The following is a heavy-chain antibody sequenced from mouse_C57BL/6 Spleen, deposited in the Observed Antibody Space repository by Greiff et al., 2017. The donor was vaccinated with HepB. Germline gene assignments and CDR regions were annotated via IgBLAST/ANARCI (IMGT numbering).Heavy chain of an antibody. J-gene: IGHJ4*01. V-gene: IGHV1-52*01. CDR3: ARSMGGSRDYYAMDY. Sequence: QVQLQQPGAELVRPGSSVKLSCKASGYTFTSYWMHWVKQRPRQGLEWIGNIDPSDSETHYNQKFKDKATLTVDKSSSTAYMQLSSLTSEDSAVYYCARSMGGSRDYYAMDYWGQGTSVTVSS. CDR2: IDPSDSET. CDR1: GYTFTSYW. D-gene: IGHD1-1*02.